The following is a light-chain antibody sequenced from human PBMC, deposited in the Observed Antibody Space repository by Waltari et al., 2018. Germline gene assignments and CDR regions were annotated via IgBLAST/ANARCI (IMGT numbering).Light chain of an antibody. Sequence: SYELPQPPSVSVSPGQTARITCSGDALPKHNAYWYQQKSGQAPVLVIFEDSKRPSGIPERFSGSSSGTVATLTISGAQVEDEADYYCYSTDSSGDHQVFGGGTKLTVL. V-gene: IGLV3-10*01. J-gene: IGLJ2*01. CDR1: ALPKHN. CDR2: EDS. CDR3: YSTDSSGDHQV.